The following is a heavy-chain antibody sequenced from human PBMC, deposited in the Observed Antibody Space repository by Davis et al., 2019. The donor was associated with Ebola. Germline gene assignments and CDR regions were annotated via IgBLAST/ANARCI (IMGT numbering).Heavy chain of an antibody. CDR2: FYYSGST. D-gene: IGHD1-1*01. Sequence: PSETLSLTCTVSGGSISSNTYYWAWIRQPPGKGLEWIGSFYYSGSTFFNPSLRSRVTISVDTSKNQFSLKLSSVTAADTAVYYCASSTTYLQYFDYWGQGTLVTVSS. J-gene: IGHJ4*02. CDR1: GGSISSNTYY. V-gene: IGHV4-39*01. CDR3: ASSTTYLQYFDY.